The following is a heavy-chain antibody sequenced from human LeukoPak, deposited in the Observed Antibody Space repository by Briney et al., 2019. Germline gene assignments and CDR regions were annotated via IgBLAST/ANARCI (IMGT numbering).Heavy chain of an antibody. CDR2: INAGNGDA. V-gene: IGHV1-3*01. Sequence: EASVKVSCKASGYTLTTYAIHWVRQAPGRSLEWMGRINAGNGDAKYSQNFHDRITITRDTSASTVYMELTSLRSEDTAVYYCGKSAPSGFDPWGQGTLVTVSS. J-gene: IGHJ5*02. CDR3: GKSAPSGFDP. CDR1: GYTLTTYA.